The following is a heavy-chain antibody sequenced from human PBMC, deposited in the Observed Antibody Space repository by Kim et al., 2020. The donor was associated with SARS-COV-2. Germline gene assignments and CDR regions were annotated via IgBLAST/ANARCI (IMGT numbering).Heavy chain of an antibody. CDR3: ARDLLYCTNGVCYSWYFDR. J-gene: IGHJ2*01. V-gene: IGHV3-48*03. Sequence: GRFTISRDTAKNSLYLQMNSLRAEDTAVYYCARDLLYCTNGVCYSWYFDRWGRGTLVTVSS. D-gene: IGHD2-8*01.